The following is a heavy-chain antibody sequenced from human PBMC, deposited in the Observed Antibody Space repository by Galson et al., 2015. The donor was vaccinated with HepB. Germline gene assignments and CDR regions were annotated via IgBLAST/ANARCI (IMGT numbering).Heavy chain of an antibody. CDR1: GFTFSSYS. CDR2: ISSSSSTI. V-gene: IGHV3-48*01. J-gene: IGHJ4*02. CDR3: ARDPSYSSSWYYYFDY. D-gene: IGHD6-13*01. Sequence: LRLSCAASGFTFSSYSMNWVRQAPGKGLEWVSYISSSSSTIYYADSVKGRFTISRDNAKNSLYLQMNSLRAEDTAVYYCARDPSYSSSWYYYFDYWGQGTLVTVSS.